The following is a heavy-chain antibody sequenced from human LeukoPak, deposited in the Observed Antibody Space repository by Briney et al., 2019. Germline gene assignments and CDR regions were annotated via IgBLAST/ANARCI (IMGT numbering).Heavy chain of an antibody. J-gene: IGHJ4*02. V-gene: IGHV4-39*01. CDR1: RGSISSSGYY. D-gene: IGHD6-19*01. Sequence: PSETLSLTCTLSRGSISSSGYYWGWIRQPPGKGLEWIGSIYYSGSTYYNPSLKSRVTISVDTSKNQFSLKLSSVTAADTAVYYCAGQGIAGAGTMDYWGQGTLVTVSS. CDR2: IYYSGST. CDR3: AGQGIAGAGTMDY.